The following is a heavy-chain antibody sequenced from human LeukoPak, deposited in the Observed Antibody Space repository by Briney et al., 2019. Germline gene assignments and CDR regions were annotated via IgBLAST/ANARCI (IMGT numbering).Heavy chain of an antibody. V-gene: IGHV4-61*01. CDR3: AGESMNYYDSSGLRADY. CDR1: GGSVSSGSYY. D-gene: IGHD3-22*01. CDR2: IYYSGST. Sequence: PSETLSLTCTVSGGSVSSGSYYWSWIRQPPGKGLEWIGYIYYSGSTNYNPSLESRVTISVDTSKNQFSLKLSSVTAADTAVYYCAGESMNYYDSSGLRADYWGQGTLVTVSS. J-gene: IGHJ4*02.